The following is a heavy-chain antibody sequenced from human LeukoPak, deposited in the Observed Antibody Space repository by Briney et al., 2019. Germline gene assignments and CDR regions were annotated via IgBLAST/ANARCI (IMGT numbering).Heavy chain of an antibody. CDR1: GFTFSSYW. V-gene: IGHV3-74*01. J-gene: IGHJ3*02. CDR2: INSDGSST. D-gene: IGHD4-23*01. CDR3: ARDLRGYAFDI. Sequence: GGSLRLSCAASGFTFSSYWMHWVRQAPGKGLVWVSCINSDGSSTSYADSVKGRFTISRDNAKNSLYLQMNSLRAEDTAVYYCARDLRGYAFDIWGQGTMVTVSS.